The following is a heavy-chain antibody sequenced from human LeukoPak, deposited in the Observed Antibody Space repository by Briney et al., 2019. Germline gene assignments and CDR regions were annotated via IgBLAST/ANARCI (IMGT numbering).Heavy chain of an antibody. CDR1: GGTFSSYA. V-gene: IGHV1-69*13. D-gene: IGHD3-22*01. J-gene: IGHJ4*02. CDR2: IIPIFGTA. CDR3: ARGSGYYYYFDY. Sequence: SVKVSCKASGGTFSSYAISWVRQAPGQGLEWLGGIIPIFGTANYAQKFQGRVTITADESTSTAYMELSSLRSEDTAVYYCARGSGYYYYFDYWGQGPLVTVSS.